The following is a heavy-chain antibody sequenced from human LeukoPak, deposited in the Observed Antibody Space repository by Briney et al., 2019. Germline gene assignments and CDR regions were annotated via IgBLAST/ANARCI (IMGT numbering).Heavy chain of an antibody. CDR1: GFTFSSYA. V-gene: IGHV3-23*01. D-gene: IGHD3-22*01. J-gene: IGHJ3*02. Sequence: PGGSLRLSCAASGFTFSSYAMSWVRQAPGKGLEWVSAISGSGGSTYYADSVKGRFTISRDNSKNTLYLQMNSLRADDTAVYYCARSPEAKNYYDSSGYYYRGRGAFDIWGQGTMVTVSS. CDR2: ISGSGGST. CDR3: ARSPEAKNYYDSSGYYYRGRGAFDI.